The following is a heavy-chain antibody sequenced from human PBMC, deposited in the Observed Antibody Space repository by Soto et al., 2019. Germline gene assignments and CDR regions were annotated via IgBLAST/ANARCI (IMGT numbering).Heavy chain of an antibody. CDR2: IKQDGSEK. D-gene: IGHD3-10*01. CDR3: ARDRGDKNRSYYSYCGMDV. Sequence: PGGSLRLSCAASGFTFSSYWMSWVRQAPGKGLEWVANIKQDGSEKYYVDSVKGRFTISRDNAKNSLYLQMNSLRAEDTAVYYCARDRGDKNRSYYSYCGMDVWGQVTTVTVS. CDR1: GFTFSSYW. J-gene: IGHJ6*02. V-gene: IGHV3-7*05.